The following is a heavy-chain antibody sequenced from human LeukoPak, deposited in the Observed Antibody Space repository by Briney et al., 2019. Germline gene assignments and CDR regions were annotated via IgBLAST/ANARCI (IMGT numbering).Heavy chain of an antibody. CDR2: IYTSGST. D-gene: IGHD6-13*01. J-gene: IGHJ5*02. CDR1: GGSISSGSYY. CDR3: ARNYISAGTEVLTWFDP. Sequence: PSQTLSLTCTVSGGSISSGSYYWSWIRQPAGKGLEWIGRIYTSGSTNYNPSLKSRVTISVDTSKNQSSLKLSSVTAADTAVYYCARNYISAGTEVLTWFDPWGQGTLVTVSS. V-gene: IGHV4-61*02.